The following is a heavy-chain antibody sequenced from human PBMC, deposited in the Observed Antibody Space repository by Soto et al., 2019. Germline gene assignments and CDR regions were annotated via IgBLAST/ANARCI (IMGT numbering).Heavy chain of an antibody. J-gene: IGHJ4*02. CDR3: ARHERVDTAMMDY. CDR1: GYSFTSYW. D-gene: IGHD5-18*01. Sequence: GESLKISCKGSGYSFTSYWIGWVRQMPGKGLEWMGIIYPGDSDTRYSPSFQGQVTISADKSISTAYLQWSSLKASAAAMYYCARHERVDTAMMDYWGQGTLVTVSS. CDR2: IYPGDSDT. V-gene: IGHV5-51*01.